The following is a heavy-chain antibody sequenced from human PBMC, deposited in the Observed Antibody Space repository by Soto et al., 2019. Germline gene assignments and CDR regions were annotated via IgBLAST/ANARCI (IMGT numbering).Heavy chain of an antibody. V-gene: IGHV1-69*12. CDR3: ARDRDRQQLGGNYSYGIDV. CDR2: IIPIFPTP. Sequence: QVQLVQSGAEVKKPGSSVTVSCKASGGTFGNSAISWVRQAPGQGLEWMGGIIPIFPTPDYAQKFQGRVTSAAAXSXXXAXXELTSMRSEDTAVYYCARDRDRQQLGGNYSYGIDVWGQGTTVTVSS. J-gene: IGHJ6*02. CDR1: GGTFGNSA. D-gene: IGHD3-3*02.